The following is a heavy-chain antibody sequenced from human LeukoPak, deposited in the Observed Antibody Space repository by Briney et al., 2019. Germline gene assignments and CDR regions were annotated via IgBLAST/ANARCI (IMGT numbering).Heavy chain of an antibody. V-gene: IGHV4-61*02. CDR1: GGSISSGSYY. Sequence: PSETLSLTCTVSGGSISSGSYYWSWIRQPAGKGLEWIGRIYTSGSTNYNPSLKSRVTISVDRSKNQFSLKLSSVTAADTAVYYCARDGRPETWQMPFDIWGQGTMVTVSS. D-gene: IGHD5-12*01. J-gene: IGHJ3*02. CDR2: IYTSGST. CDR3: ARDGRPETWQMPFDI.